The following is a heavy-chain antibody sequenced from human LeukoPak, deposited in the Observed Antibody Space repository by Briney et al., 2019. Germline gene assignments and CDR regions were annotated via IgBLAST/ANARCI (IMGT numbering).Heavy chain of an antibody. CDR3: ARCLTYSYSSSSDGRFDY. Sequence: SETLSLTCTVSGGSISRSSYYWGWIRQPPGKGLEWIGSIYYSGSTYYNPSLKSRVTISVDTSKNQFSLKLSSVTAADTAVYYCARCLTYSYSSSSDGRFDYWGQGTLVTVSS. V-gene: IGHV4-39*01. D-gene: IGHD6-13*01. J-gene: IGHJ4*02. CDR1: GGSISRSSYY. CDR2: IYYSGST.